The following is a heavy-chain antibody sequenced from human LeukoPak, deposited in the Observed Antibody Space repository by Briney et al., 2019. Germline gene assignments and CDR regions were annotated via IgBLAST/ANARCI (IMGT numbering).Heavy chain of an antibody. CDR3: ARGDLLPLRVFDY. V-gene: IGHV4-39*01. D-gene: IGHD5-18*01. J-gene: IGHJ4*02. CDR2: IYYSGST. CDR1: GGSISSSSYY. Sequence: SETLSLTCTVSGGSISSSSYYWGWIRQPPGKGLEWIGSIYYSGSTYYNPSLKSRVTISVDTSKNQFSLKLSSVTAADTAVYYCARGDLLPLRVFDYWGQGTLVTVSS.